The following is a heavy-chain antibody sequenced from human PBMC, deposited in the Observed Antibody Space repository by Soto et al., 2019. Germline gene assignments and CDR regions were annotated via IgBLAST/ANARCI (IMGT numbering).Heavy chain of an antibody. V-gene: IGHV4-31*03. J-gene: IGHJ4*02. CDR2: IYHSGTT. Sequence: PSETLSLTCTVSGGSISSGGYYWSWIRQHPGKDLEWIGYIYHSGTTYYNPSLKSRVTISVDTSKNQFSLKLTSVTAADTAVYYCASENQFGESDWGQGTLVTVSS. CDR3: ASENQFGESD. D-gene: IGHD3-10*01. CDR1: GGSISSGGYY.